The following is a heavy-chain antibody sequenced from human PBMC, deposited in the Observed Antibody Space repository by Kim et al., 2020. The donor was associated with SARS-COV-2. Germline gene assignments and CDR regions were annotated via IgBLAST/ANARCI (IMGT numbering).Heavy chain of an antibody. D-gene: IGHD5-18*01. Sequence: ASVKVSCKASGYTFTNFDINWVRQAAGQGLEWMGWMSPNSGKTAYVQKFQGRVTMTRDTSINTAYMELSSLRSDDTAVYYCARGLGPSRSYGNWVDRWGQ. CDR1: GYTFTNFD. CDR2: MSPNSGKT. CDR3: ARGLGPSRSYGNWVDR. J-gene: IGHJ5*02. V-gene: IGHV1-8*01.